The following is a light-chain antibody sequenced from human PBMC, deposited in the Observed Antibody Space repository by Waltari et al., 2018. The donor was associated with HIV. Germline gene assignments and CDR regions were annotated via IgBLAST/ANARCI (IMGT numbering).Light chain of an antibody. V-gene: IGKV3-15*01. CDR1: QAIISK. Sequence: EIVMTQSPPPLSVSPGQRVPLSCRASQAIISKVAGYQQRPRQAPRLLIYQAATRPTGIAARFSGSGSGTEFTLTISSLQSEDFATYFCQQYDSGPRGITFGQGTMLEIK. CDR2: QAA. CDR3: QQYDSGPRGIT. J-gene: IGKJ2*01.